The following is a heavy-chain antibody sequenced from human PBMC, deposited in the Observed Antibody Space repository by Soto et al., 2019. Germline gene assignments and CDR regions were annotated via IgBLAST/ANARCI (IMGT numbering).Heavy chain of an antibody. CDR3: VRGLPGASTGSYSGGDY. V-gene: IGHV3-74*01. D-gene: IGHD6-19*01. CDR1: GFTFGRYW. J-gene: IGHJ4*02. Sequence: EVQLVESGGGLIQPGGSLRLSCAASGFTFGRYWMHWVRQAPGKGLAWVALIETDGRTTTYADSVKGRATISRDNAKNSLYLQIVGLRVEDPAVYYCVRGLPGASTGSYSGGDYWGQGTLVTVSS. CDR2: IETDGRTT.